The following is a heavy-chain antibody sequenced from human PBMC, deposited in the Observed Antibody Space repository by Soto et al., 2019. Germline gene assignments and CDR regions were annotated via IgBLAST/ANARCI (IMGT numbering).Heavy chain of an antibody. CDR1: GFTFSSYA. V-gene: IGHV3-23*01. D-gene: IGHD3-3*01. Sequence: GGSLRLSCAASGFTFSSYAMSWVRQAPGKGLEWVSAISGSGGSTYYADSVKGRFTISRDNSKNTLYLQMNSLRAEDTAVYYCAKAGIITIFMPMYNWFYHWGQGTLVTVSS. J-gene: IGHJ5*02. CDR2: ISGSGGST. CDR3: AKAGIITIFMPMYNWFYH.